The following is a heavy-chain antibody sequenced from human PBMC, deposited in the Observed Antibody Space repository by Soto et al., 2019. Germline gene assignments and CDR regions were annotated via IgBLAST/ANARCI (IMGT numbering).Heavy chain of an antibody. D-gene: IGHD2-15*01. CDR3: ARSGPCSGGSCYWFDP. CDR2: INAGNGNT. J-gene: IGHJ5*02. V-gene: IGHV1-3*01. CDR1: GYTFTSYA. Sequence: ASVKVSCKASGYTFTSYAMHWVRQAPGQRLEWMGWINAGNGNTKYSQKFQGRVTITRDTSASTAYMELSSLRSEDTAVYYCARSGPCSGGSCYWFDPWGQGTLVTVSS.